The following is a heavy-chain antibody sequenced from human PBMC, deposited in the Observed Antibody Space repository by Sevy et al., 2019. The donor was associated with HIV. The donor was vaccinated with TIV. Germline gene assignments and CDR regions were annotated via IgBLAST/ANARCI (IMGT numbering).Heavy chain of an antibody. Sequence: GGSLRLSCAASGFTFSSYAMHWVRQAPGKGLEYVSAISSNGGSTYYADSVKGRFIISRDNSKNTLYLQMGSLRAEDMAVYYCARGRSKWELPWFDPWGQGTLVTVSS. J-gene: IGHJ5*02. V-gene: IGHV3-64*02. CDR3: ARGRSKWELPWFDP. CDR2: ISSNGGST. CDR1: GFTFSSYA. D-gene: IGHD1-26*01.